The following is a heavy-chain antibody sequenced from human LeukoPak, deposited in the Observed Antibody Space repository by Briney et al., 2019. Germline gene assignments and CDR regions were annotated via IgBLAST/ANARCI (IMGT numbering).Heavy chain of an antibody. CDR1: GFTFSSYW. D-gene: IGHD3-10*01. J-gene: IGHJ5*02. Sequence: GGSPRLSCAASGFTFSSYWMHWVRQTPGKGLMWVSRIKSDGSTIYADSVKGRFTISRDNAKNMVYLQMNSLRAEDTAMYYCARAITYFYGSVTYDWFDPWGQGTLVTVSS. CDR3: ARAITYFYGSVTYDWFDP. V-gene: IGHV3-74*01. CDR2: IKSDGST.